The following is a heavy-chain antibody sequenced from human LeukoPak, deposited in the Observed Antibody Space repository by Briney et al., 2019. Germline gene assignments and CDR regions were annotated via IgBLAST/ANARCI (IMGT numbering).Heavy chain of an antibody. Sequence: GESLKISCKGSGYSFTSYWIGWVRQMPGKGLEWMGIIYPGDSDTRYSPSFQGQVTISADKSISTAYLQWSSLKASDTAMYYCARQGAVPAAIDGGGDAPVDYWGQGTLVTVSS. CDR1: GYSFTSYW. J-gene: IGHJ4*02. V-gene: IGHV5-51*01. D-gene: IGHD2-2*01. CDR3: ARQGAVPAAIDGGGDAPVDY. CDR2: IYPGDSDT.